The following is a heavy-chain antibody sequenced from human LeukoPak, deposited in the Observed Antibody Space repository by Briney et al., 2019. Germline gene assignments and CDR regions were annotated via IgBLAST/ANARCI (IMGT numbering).Heavy chain of an antibody. CDR3: AKGPSYGSGSYYTPQYYYDY. J-gene: IGHJ4*02. CDR2: ISGSGGTT. CDR1: GFTFNSHA. Sequence: PGGSLRLSCVDSGFTFNSHAISWVRQAPGKGLEWVSTISGSGGTTYYADSVQGRFIISRDNSRNTLFVQMNSLRAEDTAIYYCAKGPSYGSGSYYTPQYYYDYWGQGTLVTVSS. V-gene: IGHV3-23*01. D-gene: IGHD3-10*01.